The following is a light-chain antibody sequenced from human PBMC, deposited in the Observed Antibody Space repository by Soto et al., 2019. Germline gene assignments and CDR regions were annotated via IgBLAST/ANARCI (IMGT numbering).Light chain of an antibody. CDR2: AAS. CDR3: QQYNNWPLT. V-gene: IGKV3-15*01. Sequence: EIVMTHSPATLSVSPWEIATLSCRASQSISRNLAWYQQKPGQAPRLLIYAASTRATGLPARFSGSGSGTEFTLTISSLQSEDFAVYSCQQYNNWPLTFGQGTKVDIK. J-gene: IGKJ1*01. CDR1: QSISRN.